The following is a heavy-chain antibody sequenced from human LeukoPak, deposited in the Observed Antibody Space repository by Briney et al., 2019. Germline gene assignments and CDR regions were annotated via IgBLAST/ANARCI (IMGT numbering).Heavy chain of an antibody. CDR1: GGSISSGSYY. CDR2: IYTSGST. D-gene: IGHD3-10*01. V-gene: IGHV4-61*02. CDR3: ARVSRLLWFGEYT. Sequence: PSETLSLTCTVSGGSISSGSYYWSWIRQPAGKGLEWIGRIYTSGSTNYNPSLKSRVTISVDTSKNQFSLKLSSVTAADTAVYYCARVSRLLWFGEYTWGQGTLVTVSS. J-gene: IGHJ4*02.